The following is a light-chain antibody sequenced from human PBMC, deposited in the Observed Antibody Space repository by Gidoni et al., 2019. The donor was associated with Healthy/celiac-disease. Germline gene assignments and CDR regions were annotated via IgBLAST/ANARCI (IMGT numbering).Light chain of an antibody. CDR3: QQYYSTPIT. Sequence: DIVMTQYPDSLAVSLGERATINCKSSQSVLYSSNNKNYLAWYQHKPVQPHKLLIYWASTRESGVPDRFSGSGSGTDFTLTSSSLQAEDVAVYYCQQYYSTPITVGQGTRLEIK. V-gene: IGKV4-1*01. CDR1: QSVLYSSNNKNY. J-gene: IGKJ5*01. CDR2: WAS.